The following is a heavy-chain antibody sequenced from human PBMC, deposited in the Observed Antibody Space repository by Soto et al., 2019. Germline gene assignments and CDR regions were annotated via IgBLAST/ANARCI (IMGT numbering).Heavy chain of an antibody. CDR1: GYTFTSYH. D-gene: IGHD1-1*01. J-gene: IGHJ4*02. CDR2: MNPNSGNT. V-gene: IGHV1-8*01. Sequence: ASVKVSRKASGYTFTSYHINRVRQATGQGLEWMGWMNPNSGNTGYADSVKGRFTISRDNSKNTLYLQMNSLRAEDTAVYYCAKDNNYVDFDYWGQGTLVTVS. CDR3: AKDNNYVDFDY.